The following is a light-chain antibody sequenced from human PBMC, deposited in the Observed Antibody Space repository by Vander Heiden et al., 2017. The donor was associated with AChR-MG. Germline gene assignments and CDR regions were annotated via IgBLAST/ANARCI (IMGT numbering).Light chain of an antibody. CDR1: QSISSW. CDR2: DAS. V-gene: IGKV1-5*01. J-gene: IGKJ1*01. CDR3: QQYNSYSWT. Sequence: DIQMTQSPSTLSASVGDRVTITCRASQSISSWLAWYQQKPGKAPKVLIYDASSLESGVPSRFSGSGYGTEFTLTISSRQPDDFATYYCQQYNSYSWTFGQRTKVEIK.